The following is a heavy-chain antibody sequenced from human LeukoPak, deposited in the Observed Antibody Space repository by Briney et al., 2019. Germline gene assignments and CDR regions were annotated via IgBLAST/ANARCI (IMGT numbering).Heavy chain of an antibody. CDR1: GGSISSGGYY. Sequence: MTSETLSLTCTVSGGSISSGGYYWSWIRQHPGKGLEGIGYIYYSGSTYYNPSLKSRVTISVDTSKNQFSLKLSSVTAADTAVYYCARTQTTVTTLDFDYWGQGTLVTVSS. J-gene: IGHJ4*02. CDR3: ARTQTTVTTLDFDY. V-gene: IGHV4-31*03. D-gene: IGHD4-17*01. CDR2: IYYSGST.